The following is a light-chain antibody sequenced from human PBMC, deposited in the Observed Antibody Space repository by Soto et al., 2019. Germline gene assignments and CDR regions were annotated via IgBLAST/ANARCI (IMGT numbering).Light chain of an antibody. CDR2: KAS. CDR1: QSISTS. CDR3: QHCDSYWT. V-gene: IGKV1-5*03. Sequence: DIQMTQSPSTLSASVGDRVTITCRASQSISTSLAWYQQKPGKAPKVLIYKASSLESGVPSTFSGSGSGTEFTLTISILQPDDFATYYCQHCDSYWTFGQGTKVEIK. J-gene: IGKJ1*01.